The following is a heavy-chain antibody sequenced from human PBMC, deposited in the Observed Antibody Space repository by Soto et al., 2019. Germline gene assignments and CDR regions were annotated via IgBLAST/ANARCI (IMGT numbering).Heavy chain of an antibody. Sequence: GGSLRLSCAASGFTFSSYGMHWVRQAPGKGLEWVSGIRGSGGSTYYADSVKGRFTISRDNSKNTLSLQMNSLRAEDTAVYYCAKSIVATIFYYGMDVWGQGTTVTVSS. D-gene: IGHD5-12*01. V-gene: IGHV3-23*01. J-gene: IGHJ6*02. CDR3: AKSIVATIFYYGMDV. CDR1: GFTFSSYG. CDR2: IRGSGGST.